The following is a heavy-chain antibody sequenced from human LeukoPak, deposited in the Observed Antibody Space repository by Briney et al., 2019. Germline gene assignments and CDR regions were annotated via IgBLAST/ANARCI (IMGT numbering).Heavy chain of an antibody. D-gene: IGHD2-2*01. Sequence: SETLSLTCTVSGGSISSYYWSWIRQPPGKGLEWIGYIYYSGSTNYNPSLKSRVTMSVDTSKNQFSLKLSSVTAADTAVYYCARELGDIVVVPAATYYYYYGMDVWGQGTTVTVSS. J-gene: IGHJ6*02. V-gene: IGHV4-59*12. CDR2: IYYSGST. CDR1: GGSISSYY. CDR3: ARELGDIVVVPAATYYYYYGMDV.